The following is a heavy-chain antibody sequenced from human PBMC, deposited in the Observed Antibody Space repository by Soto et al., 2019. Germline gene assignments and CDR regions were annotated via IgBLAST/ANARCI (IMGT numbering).Heavy chain of an antibody. CDR2: ISSSSTYT. CDR3: ARGGSSSWSPYFDY. Sequence: PGGSLRLSCAASGFSFNDYYMSWIRQAPGKGLEWVSYISSSSTYTNYADSVKGRFTISRDNAKNSLYLQVSSLGVEDTAVYYCARGGSSSWSPYFDYWGQGTLVTVSS. D-gene: IGHD6-13*01. CDR1: GFSFNDYY. V-gene: IGHV3-11*06. J-gene: IGHJ4*02.